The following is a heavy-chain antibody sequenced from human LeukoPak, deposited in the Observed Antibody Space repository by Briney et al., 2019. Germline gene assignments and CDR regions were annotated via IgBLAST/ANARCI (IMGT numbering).Heavy chain of an antibody. CDR3: TTYVEGLSPPGDY. CDR1: GFTFSNAW. V-gene: IGHV3-15*01. D-gene: IGHD5-24*01. J-gene: IGHJ4*02. CDR2: IFRKSDGKAI. Sequence: GGSLRLSCVASGFTFSNAWMTWVRQAPGKGPEWLGRIFRKSDGKAIEYGAPVKGRFTISRDDSKDTVYLQMNSLKTEDTAVYYCTTYVEGLSPPGDYWGRGTLVTVSS.